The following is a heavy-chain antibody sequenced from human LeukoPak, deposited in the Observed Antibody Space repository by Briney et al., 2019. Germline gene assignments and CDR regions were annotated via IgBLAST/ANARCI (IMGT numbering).Heavy chain of an antibody. CDR2: IIPILGIA. Sequence: ASVKVSCKASEGTFSSYTISWVRKAPGPGREWMGRIIPILGIANYAQKFQSRVTITADKSTSTAYMELSSLRSEDTAVYYCASLPSGGYYYYYGMDVWGQGTTVTVSS. D-gene: IGHD3-3*01. J-gene: IGHJ6*02. V-gene: IGHV1-69*02. CDR3: ASLPSGGYYYYYGMDV. CDR1: EGTFSSYT.